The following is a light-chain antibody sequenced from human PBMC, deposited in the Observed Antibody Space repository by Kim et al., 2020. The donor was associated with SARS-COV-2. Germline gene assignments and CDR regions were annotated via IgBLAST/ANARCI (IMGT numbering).Light chain of an antibody. CDR1: QGISSY. V-gene: IGKV1-8*01. CDR2: AAS. J-gene: IGKJ1*01. Sequence: ASTGDRVTITCRASQGISSYLAWYQQKPGKAPRLLIYAASTLQSGVPSRFSGSGSETDFTLTISCLQSEDFATYYCQQYYSYPQTFGQGTKVDIK. CDR3: QQYYSYPQT.